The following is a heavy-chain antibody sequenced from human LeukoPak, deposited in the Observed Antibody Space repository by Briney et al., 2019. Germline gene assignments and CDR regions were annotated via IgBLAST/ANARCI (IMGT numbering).Heavy chain of an antibody. D-gene: IGHD6-19*01. CDR3: ETVSRSSGRGYFDY. CDR1: GFPFSNYW. J-gene: IGHJ4*02. V-gene: IGHV3-74*01. Sequence: QPGGSLRLSCAASGFPFSNYWMHWVRRAPGKGLVWVSRMNSDGSSTSYADSVKGRFTISRDNAKNTLYLQMNSLRDEDAAVYYCETVSRSSGRGYFDYWGTGTLVTVSS. CDR2: MNSDGSST.